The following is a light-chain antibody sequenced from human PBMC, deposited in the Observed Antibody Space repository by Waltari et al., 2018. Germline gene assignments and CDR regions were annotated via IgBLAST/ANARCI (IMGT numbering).Light chain of an antibody. V-gene: IGKV4-1*01. CDR2: WAS. J-gene: IGKJ4*01. CDR3: QQYYSIPQT. CDR1: QSVLYNSNNKNY. Sequence: DIVMTQSPDSLAMSLSERATINCKSSQSVLYNSNNKNYLAWYQQKPGQPPKLLIYWASTRESGVPDRFSGSGSGTDFTLTISSLQAEDGAVYYCQQYYSIPQTFGGGTKVKI.